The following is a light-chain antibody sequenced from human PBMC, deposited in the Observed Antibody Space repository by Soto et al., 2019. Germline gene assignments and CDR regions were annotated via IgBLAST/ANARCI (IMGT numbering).Light chain of an antibody. J-gene: IGLJ3*02. CDR3: TSYTSSSTWV. V-gene: IGLV2-14*01. CDR1: TRDVGGYNY. CDR2: EVS. Sequence: QAVLTQPASVSGSPGQSITISCTGTTRDVGGYNYVSWFQQYPGKAPKLKIYEVSNRPSGVSNRFSGSKSGNTASLTISDLQAEDEADYYCTSYTSSSTWVFGGGTKLTVL.